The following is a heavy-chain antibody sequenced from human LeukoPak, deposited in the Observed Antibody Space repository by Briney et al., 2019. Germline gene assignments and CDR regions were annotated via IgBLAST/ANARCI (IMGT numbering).Heavy chain of an antibody. CDR2: ISGSGGST. Sequence: AGGSLRLSCVASGFTFSSYGMHWVRQAPGKGLEWVSAISGSGGSTYYADSVKGRFTISRDNSKNTLYLQMNSLRAEDTAVYYCASSYHGFYYFDYWGQGTLVTVSS. CDR3: ASSYHGFYYFDY. CDR1: GFTFSSYG. J-gene: IGHJ4*02. V-gene: IGHV3-23*01. D-gene: IGHD3-16*01.